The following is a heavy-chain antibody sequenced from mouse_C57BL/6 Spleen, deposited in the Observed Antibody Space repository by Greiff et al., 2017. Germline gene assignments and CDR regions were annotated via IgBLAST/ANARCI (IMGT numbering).Heavy chain of an antibody. CDR3: TRTYHWYFDV. CDR1: GYTFTDYE. CDR2: IDPETGGT. V-gene: IGHV1-15*01. Sequence: QVQLQQSGAELVRPGASVTLSCKASGYTFTDYEMHWVKQTPVHGLEWIGAIDPETGGTAYNQKFKGKAILTADKSSSTAYMEFRSLTSEDSAVYYCTRTYHWYFDVWGTGTTVTVSS. J-gene: IGHJ1*03. D-gene: IGHD5-1-1*01.